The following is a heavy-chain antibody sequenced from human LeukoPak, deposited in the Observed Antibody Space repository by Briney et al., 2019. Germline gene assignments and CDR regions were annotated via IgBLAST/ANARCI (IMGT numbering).Heavy chain of an antibody. CDR1: GFTFDDDT. CDR3: AKDIRSAFDI. J-gene: IGHJ3*02. CDR2: ISWNSGII. V-gene: IGHV3-9*01. Sequence: GGSLRLSCAASGFTFDDDTVHWVRQAPGKGLEWVSGISWNSGIIGYADSVKGRFTISRDNAKNSLYLQMNSLRAEDTAFYYCAKDIRSAFDIWGQGTMVTVSS.